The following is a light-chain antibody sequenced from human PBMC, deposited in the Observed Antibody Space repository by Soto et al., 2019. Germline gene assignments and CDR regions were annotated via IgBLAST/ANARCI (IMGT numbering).Light chain of an antibody. J-gene: IGKJ4*01. CDR2: GAS. Sequence: EIVMTQSPATLSVSRGERATLSCRASQSVDINLAWYQQKPGQAPRLLIFGASTRATGIPARFSGSGSGKDFSRTISILQSEDFGVYFCQQYDKWPLTFGGPNKVEIK. V-gene: IGKV3D-15*01. CDR1: QSVDIN. CDR3: QQYDKWPLT.